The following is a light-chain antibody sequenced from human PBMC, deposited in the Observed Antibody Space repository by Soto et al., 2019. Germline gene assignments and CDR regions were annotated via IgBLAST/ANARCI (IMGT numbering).Light chain of an antibody. CDR2: AAS. CDR1: QSISNY. Sequence: DIQMTQSPSSLSASVGDRVTITCRASQSISNYLNWYQQKPGKAPKLLIYAASSLQSGVPSRFSGSGSGTDFTLTISSLQPEDFATYYCQQFHSYPRTFGQGTKVDIK. J-gene: IGKJ1*01. CDR3: QQFHSYPRT. V-gene: IGKV1-39*01.